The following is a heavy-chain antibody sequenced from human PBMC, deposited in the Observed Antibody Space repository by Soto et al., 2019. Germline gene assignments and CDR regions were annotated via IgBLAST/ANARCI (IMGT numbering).Heavy chain of an antibody. J-gene: IGHJ4*02. D-gene: IGHD6-19*01. CDR2: IYYSGST. V-gene: IGHV4-59*08. Sequence: SETLSLTCTVSGGSISSYYWSWIRQPPGKGLEWIGYIYYSGSTNYNPSLKSRVTISVDTSKNQFSLKLSSVTAADTAVYYCARHEGIAVADTMNYWGQGTLVTVSS. CDR1: GGSISSYY. CDR3: ARHEGIAVADTMNY.